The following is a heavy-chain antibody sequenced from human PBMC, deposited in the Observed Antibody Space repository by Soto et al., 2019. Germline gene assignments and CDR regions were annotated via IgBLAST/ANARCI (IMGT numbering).Heavy chain of an antibody. CDR2: ISGSGAGT. CDR3: AEDLYRSAWYLAP. Sequence: GGSLRLSCAASGFTFTGYAMSWVRQAPGKGLEWVSGISGSGAGTYYADSVKGRFTISRDNSKNTLYLQMNSLRAEDTAVYYCAEDLYRSAWYLAPWGQGSQVTVSS. J-gene: IGHJ5*02. D-gene: IGHD6-19*01. CDR1: GFTFTGYA. V-gene: IGHV3-23*01.